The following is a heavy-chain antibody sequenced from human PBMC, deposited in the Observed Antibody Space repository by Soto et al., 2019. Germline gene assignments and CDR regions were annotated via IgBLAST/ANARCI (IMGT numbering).Heavy chain of an antibody. D-gene: IGHD3-10*01. V-gene: IGHV3-33*01. Sequence: QVQLVESGGGVVQPGRSLKLSCAASGFSFSTYGMHWVRQAPGKGLEWVALIWYDGTDQAYTESVKGRFTISRDDSRNPLYLQMHNLRVEETAVYYCVRYKRFGEYMNNCFDPWGQGTLVTVSS. CDR1: GFSFSTYG. CDR2: IWYDGTDQ. J-gene: IGHJ5*02. CDR3: VRYKRFGEYMNNCFDP.